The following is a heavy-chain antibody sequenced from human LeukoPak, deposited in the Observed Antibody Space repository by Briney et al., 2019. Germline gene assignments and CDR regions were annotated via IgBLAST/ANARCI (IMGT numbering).Heavy chain of an antibody. CDR1: GFIFNDYY. V-gene: IGHV3-11*06. D-gene: IGHD2-15*01. J-gene: IGHJ4*02. Sequence: PGGSLRLSCTASGFIFNDYYMSWIRQAPGKGLEWLSYTSSTSIYTNYADSVKGRFTISRDDANNSLLLQMNSLRAEDTAVYYCARGSGDFDSWGQGTLVTVSS. CDR2: TSSTSIYT. CDR3: ARGSGDFDS.